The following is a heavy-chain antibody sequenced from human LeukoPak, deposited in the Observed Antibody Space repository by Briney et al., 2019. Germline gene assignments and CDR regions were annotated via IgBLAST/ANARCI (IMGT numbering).Heavy chain of an antibody. J-gene: IGHJ5*02. CDR1: GFTISIYN. CDR3: AKAGVGVFS. Sequence: GGSLRLSCAASGFTISIYNMPWVRQAPGKGLEWVSVISGTDGNTYYADSVKGRFTISRDNSKNTLFLQMNSLRAEDTAIYYCAKAGVGVFSWGRGTLVTVSP. D-gene: IGHD3-10*01. V-gene: IGHV3-23*01. CDR2: ISGTDGNT.